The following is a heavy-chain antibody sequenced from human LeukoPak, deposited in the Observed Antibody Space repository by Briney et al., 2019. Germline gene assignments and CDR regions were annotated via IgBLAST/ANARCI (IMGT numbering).Heavy chain of an antibody. V-gene: IGHV2-5*02. CDR2: IYCDDGK. CDR3: AHRDLYCSSASCYSADAFDL. Sequence: ESGPTLVKPTETLTLTCTFSGFSLRTSGGGVGWIRQPPGKALEWLSLIYCDDGKRYSPSLERRLTITKDTSKNQVVLTMTNMDPVATATYYCAHRDLYCSSASCYSADAFDLWGQGTMVTVSS. CDR1: GFSLRTSGGG. J-gene: IGHJ3*01. D-gene: IGHD2-2*02.